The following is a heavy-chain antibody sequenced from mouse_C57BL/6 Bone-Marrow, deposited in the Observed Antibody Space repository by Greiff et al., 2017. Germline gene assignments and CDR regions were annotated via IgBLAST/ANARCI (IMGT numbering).Heavy chain of an antibody. D-gene: IGHD2-3*01. CDR2: IHPNSGST. Sequence: QVQLQQPGAELVKPGASVKLSCKASGYTFTSYWMHWVKQRPGQGLEWIGMIHPNSGSTNYNEKFKSKATLTVDKSSSTAYMQLSSLTSEDSAVYYCARRGDGYYPYFDYWGQGTTLTVSS. J-gene: IGHJ2*01. CDR3: ARRGDGYYPYFDY. V-gene: IGHV1-64*01. CDR1: GYTFTSYW.